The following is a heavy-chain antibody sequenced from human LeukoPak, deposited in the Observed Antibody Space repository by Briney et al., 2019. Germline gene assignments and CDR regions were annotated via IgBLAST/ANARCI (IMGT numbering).Heavy chain of an antibody. CDR3: ARDAYTTTSNWLDP. D-gene: IGHD4-17*01. Sequence: PGGSLRLSCEASGFTLNKYWMHWVRQAPGKGLVWVSRITGDGSDIAYADSVKGRFTVSRDDAKNTLFLQMTSLRVEDTAIYYCARDAYTTTSNWLDPWGQGTLVTASS. CDR2: ITGDGSDI. J-gene: IGHJ5*02. CDR1: GFTLNKYW. V-gene: IGHV3-74*01.